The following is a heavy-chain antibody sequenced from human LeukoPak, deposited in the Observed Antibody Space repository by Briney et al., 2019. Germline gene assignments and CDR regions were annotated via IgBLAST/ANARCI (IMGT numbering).Heavy chain of an antibody. V-gene: IGHV3-7*04. D-gene: IGHD6-13*01. Sequence: GGSPRLSCALAAFTLSHTWMSWVRHAPGKGLGWVANIRQDGNEKYYVDSVKGRFTISRDNPKNSLYLQMNSLRAEDTAIYYCARLRAAQTYDCWGQGTLVTVSS. CDR2: IRQDGNEK. J-gene: IGHJ4*02. CDR1: AFTLSHTW. CDR3: ARLRAAQTYDC.